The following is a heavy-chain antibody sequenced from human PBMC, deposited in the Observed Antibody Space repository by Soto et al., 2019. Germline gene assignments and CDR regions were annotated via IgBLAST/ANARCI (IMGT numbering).Heavy chain of an antibody. CDR2: INHSGST. J-gene: IGHJ4*02. V-gene: IGHV4-34*01. Sequence: QVQLQQWGAGLLKPSETLSLTCAVYGGSFSGYYWSWIRQPPGKGLEWIGEINHSGSTNYNPSLKXRXTXXVDTSKHQFSLKLSSVTAADTAVYYCAREPPIVAEWGQGTLVTVSS. D-gene: IGHD5-12*01. CDR1: GGSFSGYY. CDR3: AREPPIVAE.